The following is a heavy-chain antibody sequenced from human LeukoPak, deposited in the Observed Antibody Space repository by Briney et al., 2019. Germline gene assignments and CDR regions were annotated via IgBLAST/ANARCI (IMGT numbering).Heavy chain of an antibody. J-gene: IGHJ4*02. CDR2: ISRSGSNL. CDR1: GFTFSDSF. D-gene: IGHD3-22*01. V-gene: IGHV3-11*01. Sequence: GGSLRLSCAASGFTFSDSFMNWIRQAPGKGLEWLSYISRSGSNLDYAESVRGRFTISRDNANHSLYLQINSLRAEDTAVYYCARGDSSGVPDYWGQGTLVTVSS. CDR3: ARGDSSGVPDY.